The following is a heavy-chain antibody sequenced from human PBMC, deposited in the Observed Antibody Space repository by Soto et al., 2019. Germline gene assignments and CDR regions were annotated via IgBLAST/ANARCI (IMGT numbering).Heavy chain of an antibody. V-gene: IGHV3-23*01. CDR1: GFTFSSYA. Sequence: GGSLRLSCAASGFTFSSYAMSWVRQAPGKGLEWVSAISGSGGSTYYADSVKGRFANSRDNSKNTLYMQMNSLRTEGTAVYYGAKDRFSGRRPDAFDIWGQGTMVTVSS. D-gene: IGHD3-10*01. CDR2: ISGSGGST. J-gene: IGHJ3*02. CDR3: AKDRFSGRRPDAFDI.